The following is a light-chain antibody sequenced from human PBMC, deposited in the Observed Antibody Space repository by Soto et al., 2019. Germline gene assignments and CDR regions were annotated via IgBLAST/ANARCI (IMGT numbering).Light chain of an antibody. J-gene: IGKJ4*01. CDR1: QSISSW. CDR2: KAS. V-gene: IGKV1-5*03. CDR3: QPYNSYRLT. Sequence: DIQMTQSPSTLSASVGDRVTITCRASQSISSWLAWYQQKPGKAPKLLIYKASSLESGVPSRFSGSGSGTEFTLTISRLQPDDFATYYCQPYNSYRLTFGGGTKVEIK.